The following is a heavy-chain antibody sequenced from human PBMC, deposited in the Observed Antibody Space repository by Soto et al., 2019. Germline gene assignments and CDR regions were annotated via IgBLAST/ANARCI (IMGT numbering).Heavy chain of an antibody. J-gene: IGHJ4*02. CDR2: ISGYNGQT. D-gene: IGHD3-22*01. V-gene: IGHV1-18*01. CDR3: ARGLIYDSSGYYFDY. CDR1: GYTFTTYG. Sequence: ASVKVSCKASGYTFTTYGSSWVRQAPGQGLEWMGWISGYNGQTNYAQKFQGRVTMTRDTSTSTVYMELSSLRSEDTAVYYCARGLIYDSSGYYFDYWGQGTLVTVSS.